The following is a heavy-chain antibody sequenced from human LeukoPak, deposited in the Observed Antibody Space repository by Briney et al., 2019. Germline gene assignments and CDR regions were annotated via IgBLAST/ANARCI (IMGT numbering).Heavy chain of an antibody. D-gene: IGHD3-22*01. J-gene: IGHJ4*02. CDR2: IYYSGST. CDR3: ARNTYYYDSSGYRY. CDR1: GGSISSSSYY. Sequence: SETLSLTCTVSGGSISSSSYYWGWIRQPPGTGLEWIGSIYYSGSTYYNPSLKSRVTISVDTSKNQFSLKLSSVTAADTAVYYCARNTYYYDSSGYRYWGQGTLVTVSS. V-gene: IGHV4-39*01.